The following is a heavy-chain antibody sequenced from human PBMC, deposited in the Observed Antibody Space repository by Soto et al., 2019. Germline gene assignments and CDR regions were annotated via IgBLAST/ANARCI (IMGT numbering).Heavy chain of an antibody. J-gene: IGHJ3*02. Sequence: QLQLQESGPGLVKASEALSLTCSVSGGSISSSSHYWGWLRQPPGQGLEWIGTISHSGSTYYNPSLKSLVSISVNTSKNQFSLKLSAVTAADTAVYYCARHVGGYYGSARYPGNNFDMWGQGTMVTASS. CDR3: ARHVGGYYGSARYPGNNFDM. V-gene: IGHV4-39*01. D-gene: IGHD3-10*01. CDR1: GGSISSSSHY. CDR2: ISHSGST.